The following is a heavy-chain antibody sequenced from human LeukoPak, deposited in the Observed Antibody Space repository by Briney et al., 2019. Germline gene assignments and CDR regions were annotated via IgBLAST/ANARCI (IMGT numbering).Heavy chain of an antibody. CDR2: INPNSGGT. J-gene: IGHJ4*02. D-gene: IGHD2-8*02. CDR1: GYTFTGYY. CDR3: ARRYCTGGVCYHVDY. Sequence: ASVKVSCKASGYTFTGYYMHWVRQAPGQGLEWMGWINPNSGGTNYAQKFQGRVTMTRDTSISTAYMELSRLRSDDTAAYYCARRYCTGGVCYHVDYWGQGTLVTVSS. V-gene: IGHV1-2*02.